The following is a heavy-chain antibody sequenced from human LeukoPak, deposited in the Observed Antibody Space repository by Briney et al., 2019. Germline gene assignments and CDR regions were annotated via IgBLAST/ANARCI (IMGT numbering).Heavy chain of an antibody. D-gene: IGHD3-22*01. Sequence: GGSLRLSCAASGFTFSSYSMNWVRQAPGKGLEWVSSISSSSSYIYYADSVKGRFTISRDNAKNSLYLQMNSLRAEDTAVYYCARVSPYDSSGYYPRVGFDPWGQGTLVTVSS. CDR2: ISSSSSYI. J-gene: IGHJ5*02. V-gene: IGHV3-21*01. CDR3: ARVSPYDSSGYYPRVGFDP. CDR1: GFTFSSYS.